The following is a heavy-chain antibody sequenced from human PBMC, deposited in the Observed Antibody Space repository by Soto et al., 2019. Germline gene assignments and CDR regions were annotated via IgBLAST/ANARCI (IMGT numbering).Heavy chain of an antibody. V-gene: IGHV3-33*01. CDR2: IYYDGSNK. Sequence: QVQLVESGGGVVQPGRSLRLSCAASGFTFSSYGMHWVRQAPGKGLEWVAVIYYDGSNKYYADSVKGRFTISRDNSKNTLYLPMNSLRAEDTALYYCARAKYSSSWYPFDYWGQGTLVTVSS. D-gene: IGHD6-13*01. CDR1: GFTFSSYG. J-gene: IGHJ4*02. CDR3: ARAKYSSSWYPFDY.